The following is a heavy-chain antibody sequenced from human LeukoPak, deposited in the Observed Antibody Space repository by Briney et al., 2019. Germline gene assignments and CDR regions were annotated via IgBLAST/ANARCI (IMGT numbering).Heavy chain of an antibody. J-gene: IGHJ4*02. CDR2: IYYSGST. D-gene: IGHD3-3*01. CDR1: GGSINTYY. Sequence: SETLCDTCTVSGGSINTYYWSCIRHPPGKGLEWIGYIYYSGSTNYSRSLKTRLTISVDTSKSQFSLRLSSVTAADTAVYFCAGHSNTKSGLLDYWGQGTLVTVSS. V-gene: IGHV4-59*08. CDR3: AGHSNTKSGLLDY.